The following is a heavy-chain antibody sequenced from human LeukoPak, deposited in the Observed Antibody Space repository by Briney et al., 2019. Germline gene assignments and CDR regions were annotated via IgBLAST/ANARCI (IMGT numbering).Heavy chain of an antibody. V-gene: IGHV3-21*06. CDR2: IGNSVNYI. Sequence: PGGSLRLSCTASGFLFSSHSMNWVRQAPGEGLQWVSSIGNSVNYIYYADSVKGRFTISRDDAKNSLYLQMDSLRAEDTALYYCARGPSGTYPSFYFDHWGQGSLVTVSS. D-gene: IGHD1-26*01. CDR1: GFLFSSHS. CDR3: ARGPSGTYPSFYFDH. J-gene: IGHJ4*02.